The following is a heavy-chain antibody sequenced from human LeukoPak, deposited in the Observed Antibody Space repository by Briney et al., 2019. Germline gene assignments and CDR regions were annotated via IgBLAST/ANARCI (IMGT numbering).Heavy chain of an antibody. D-gene: IGHD6-19*01. J-gene: IGHJ4*02. Sequence: GGSLRLSCAASGFTFTSYVMSWVRQAPGKGLEWVSAISGSGGSTYYADSVKGRFTISRDNSKNTLYLQMNSLRAEDTAVYYCARSLVIAVAGTSHYWGQGTLVTVSS. CDR3: ARSLVIAVAGTSHY. CDR1: GFTFTSYV. V-gene: IGHV3-23*01. CDR2: ISGSGGST.